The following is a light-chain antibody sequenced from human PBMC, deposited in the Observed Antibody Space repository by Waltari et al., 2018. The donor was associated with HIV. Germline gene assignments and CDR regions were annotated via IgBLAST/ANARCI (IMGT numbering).Light chain of an antibody. CDR2: DKR. CDR1: NSNLGNNY. CDR3: GTWDSSLNLYV. J-gene: IGLJ1*01. Sequence: QSVLTQPPSVSAAPGQTVSFSCSGGNSNLGNNYVSWYQQLPGRAPRLLIYDKRRRPAWIPDLFSASKAGMSATLDITGLQIVDEADYYCGTWDSSLNLYVFGPGTTVAVL. V-gene: IGLV1-51*01.